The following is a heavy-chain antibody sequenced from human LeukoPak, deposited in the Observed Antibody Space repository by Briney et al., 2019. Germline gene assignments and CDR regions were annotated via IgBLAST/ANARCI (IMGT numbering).Heavy chain of an antibody. D-gene: IGHD6-19*01. J-gene: IGHJ4*02. CDR1: GDSVSSNSAA. V-gene: IGHV6-1*01. CDR3: AWAPMIIAVAGDFDY. Sequence: SQTLSLTCAISGDSVSSNSAAWNWIRQSPSRGLEWLGRTYYRSKWYNDYAVSVKSRITINPDTSKNQFSLQLNSVTPEDTAVYYCAWAPMIIAVAGDFDYWGQGTLVTVSS. CDR2: TYYRSKWYN.